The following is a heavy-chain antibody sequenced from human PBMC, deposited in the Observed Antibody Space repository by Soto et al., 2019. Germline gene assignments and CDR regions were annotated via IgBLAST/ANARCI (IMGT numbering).Heavy chain of an antibody. CDR2: IWYDGTQK. CDR1: GFTFNTYS. CDR3: SRAGGTTVTGLWHFDS. D-gene: IGHD4-17*01. J-gene: IGHJ4*02. Sequence: GGSLRLSCEASGFTFNTYSMHWVRQPPGKGLEWLAAIWYDGTQKYYADSVKGRFIISRDNSKKTLYLEMNSLRAEDTAVYYCSRAGGTTVTGLWHFDSWGQGTLVTVYS. V-gene: IGHV3-33*01.